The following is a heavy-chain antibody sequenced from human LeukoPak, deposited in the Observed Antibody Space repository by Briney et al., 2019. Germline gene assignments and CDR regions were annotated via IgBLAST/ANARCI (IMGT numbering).Heavy chain of an antibody. D-gene: IGHD3-10*01. CDR1: GYTFTSYD. V-gene: IGHV1-8*01. CDR2: MNPNSGNT. Sequence: ASVKVSCKASGYTFTSYDINWVRQATGQGLEWMGWMNPNSGNTGYAQKFQGRVTMTRNTSISTAYMELSSLRSEDTAVYYCARGPTPGVLLWFGTYGMDVWGQGTTVTVSS. J-gene: IGHJ6*02. CDR3: ARGPTPGVLLWFGTYGMDV.